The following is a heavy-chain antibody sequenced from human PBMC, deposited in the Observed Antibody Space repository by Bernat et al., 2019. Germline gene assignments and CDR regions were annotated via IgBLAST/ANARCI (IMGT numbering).Heavy chain of an antibody. CDR1: GFTFSNAW. J-gene: IGHJ6*02. Sequence: EVQLVESGGGLVKPGGSLRLSCAASGFTFSNAWMNWVRQAPGKGLEWVGRIKSKTDGWTTDYAAPVKGRFTISRDDSKNTLYLQMNSLKTEDTAVYYCTTGPLWFGELLFPADYYYGMDVWGQGTTVTVSS. CDR3: TTGPLWFGELLFPADYYYGMDV. V-gene: IGHV3-15*07. D-gene: IGHD3-10*01. CDR2: IKSKTDGWTT.